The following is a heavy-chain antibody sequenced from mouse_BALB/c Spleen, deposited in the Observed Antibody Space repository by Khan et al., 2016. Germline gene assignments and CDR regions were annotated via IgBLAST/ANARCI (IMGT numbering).Heavy chain of an antibody. CDR1: EYTFTNYG. J-gene: IGHJ1*01. CDR2: INTYSGES. D-gene: IGHD1-1*01. CDR3: TKYCYCYGSSRYFDV. Sequence: QIQLVQSGPELKKPGKTVKISCKASEYTFTNYGMNWVKQAPGKVLKWMGWINTYSGESTYADAFKGRFAFSLETSTNTAYLQINNLKTEDTATYYCTKYCYCYGSSRYFDVWGAGTTVTVSS. V-gene: IGHV9-3-1*01.